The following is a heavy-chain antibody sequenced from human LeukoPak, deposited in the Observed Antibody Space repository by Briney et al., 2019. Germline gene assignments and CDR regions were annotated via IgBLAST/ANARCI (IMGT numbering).Heavy chain of an antibody. J-gene: IGHJ6*03. CDR1: GGTFSSYA. Sequence: SVKVSCKTSGGTFSSYAISWVRQAPGQGLEWMGGIIPIFGTTNYAQKFQGRVTITMDEPTSTAYMELISLRSEDTAVYYCARGRVPYYYYMDVWGKGTAVTLSS. V-gene: IGHV1-69*05. CDR3: ARGRVPYYYYMDV. CDR2: IIPIFGTT.